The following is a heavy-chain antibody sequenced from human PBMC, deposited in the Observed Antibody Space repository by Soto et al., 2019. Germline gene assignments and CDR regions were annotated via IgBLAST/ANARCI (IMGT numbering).Heavy chain of an antibody. D-gene: IGHD6-19*01. CDR2: ISASGRDT. Sequence: LRLSCAASGFTFTNYAMSWVRQAPGKGLEWVSGISASGRDTYYADSVKDRFTISRDGSKNTLYLQMNSLRAEDTAIYYCAKGKTSGWYYFDSWGQGALVTVSS. V-gene: IGHV3-23*01. CDR3: AKGKTSGWYYFDS. J-gene: IGHJ4*02. CDR1: GFTFTNYA.